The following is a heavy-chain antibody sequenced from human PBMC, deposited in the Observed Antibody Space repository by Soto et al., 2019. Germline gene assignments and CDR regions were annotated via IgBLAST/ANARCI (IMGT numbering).Heavy chain of an antibody. V-gene: IGHV4-34*01. CDR3: ARNFWSGYFQDG. D-gene: IGHD3-3*01. CDR1: GGSFSGYY. J-gene: IGHJ6*01. CDR2: INHSGST. Sequence: SETLSLTCAVYGGSFSGYYWSWIRQPPGKGLEWIGEINHSGSTNYNPSLKSRVTISVDTSKNQFSLKLSSVTAADTAVYYCARNFWSGYFQDGWGQGTTVTVAS.